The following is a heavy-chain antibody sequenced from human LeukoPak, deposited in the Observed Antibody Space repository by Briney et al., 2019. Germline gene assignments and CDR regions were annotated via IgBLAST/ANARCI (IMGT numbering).Heavy chain of an antibody. CDR1: GFTFNNYG. CDR3: ARDKLNADAFDI. J-gene: IGHJ3*02. Sequence: GGFLRLSCAASGFTFNNYGMNWVRQAPGKGLEWVSGISGGGGSTYYADSVKGRFTISRDNAKNSLYLQMNSLRAEDTAVYYCARDKLNADAFDIWGQGTMVTVSS. V-gene: IGHV3-23*01. CDR2: ISGGGGST.